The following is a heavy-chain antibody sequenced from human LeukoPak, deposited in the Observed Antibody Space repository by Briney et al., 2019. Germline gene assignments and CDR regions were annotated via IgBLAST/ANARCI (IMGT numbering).Heavy chain of an antibody. J-gene: IGHJ5*02. CDR2: IYYSGST. V-gene: IGHV4-59*01. D-gene: IGHD3-22*01. CDR3: ARSATDSSGYYYRWFDP. CDR1: GGSISSYY. Sequence: SETLSLTCTVSGGSISSYYWSWIRQPPGKGLEWIGYIYYSGSTNYNPSLKSRVTISVDTSKNQFSLKLSSVTAADAAVYYCARSATDSSGYYYRWFDPWGQGTLVTVSS.